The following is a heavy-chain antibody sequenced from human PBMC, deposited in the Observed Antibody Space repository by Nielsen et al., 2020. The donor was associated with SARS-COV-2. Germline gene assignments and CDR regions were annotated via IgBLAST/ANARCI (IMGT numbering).Heavy chain of an antibody. V-gene: IGHV3-30*03. Sequence: LKISCAASGFTFSTYGIHWVRQAPGKGLEWVAVISYDGSEKYFADSVKGRFTISRDNSKNTLYLHMNSLRAEDTAVYYCARGNGWGSYFDYWGQGTLVTVSS. CDR2: ISYDGSEK. D-gene: IGHD7-27*01. J-gene: IGHJ4*02. CDR1: GFTFSTYG. CDR3: ARGNGWGSYFDY.